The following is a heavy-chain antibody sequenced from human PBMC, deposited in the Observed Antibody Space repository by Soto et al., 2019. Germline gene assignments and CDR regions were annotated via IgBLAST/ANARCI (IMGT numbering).Heavy chain of an antibody. CDR2: IYHSGST. V-gene: IGHV4-4*02. CDR1: GGSISSSNW. J-gene: IGHJ4*02. Sequence: QVQLQESGPGLVKPSGTLSLTCAVSGGSISSSNWWSWVRQPPGKGLEWIGEIYHSGSTNYNPSLKSRVTISVDKSKNQFSVELSSVTAADTAVYYCARGGGEWQWLDGFDYWGQGTLVTVSS. D-gene: IGHD6-19*01. CDR3: ARGGGEWQWLDGFDY.